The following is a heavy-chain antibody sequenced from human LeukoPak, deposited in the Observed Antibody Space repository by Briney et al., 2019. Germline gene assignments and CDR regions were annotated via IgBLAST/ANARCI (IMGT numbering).Heavy chain of an antibody. D-gene: IGHD3-3*01. J-gene: IGHJ4*02. CDR2: INADGSIT. CDR1: GFIFNAYW. V-gene: IGHV3-74*01. Sequence: GGSLRLSCTASGFIFNAYWMHWVRQAPVKGLVWVSRINADGSITNYADSVKGRFTISRDNTKNTLYLQMNSLRAEDTAVYYCAKDRNYDFWSAHGPYYYFDYWGQGTLVTVSS. CDR3: AKDRNYDFWSAHGPYYYFDY.